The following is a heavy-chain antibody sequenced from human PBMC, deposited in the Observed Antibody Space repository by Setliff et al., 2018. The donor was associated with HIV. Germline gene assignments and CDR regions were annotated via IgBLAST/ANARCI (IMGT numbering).Heavy chain of an antibody. CDR1: GDSVSSGGFY. D-gene: IGHD3-3*02. V-gene: IGHV4-31*03. CDR2: LFYSGTT. Sequence: PSETLSLTCSVSGDSVSSGGFYWSWIRQRPDKGLEWIGHLFYSGTTYYSPSLKSRVIISRDTSENQFSLQLSSVTAADTAVYYCARITIFVPGDPYSYGMDVWGQGTMVTVSS. CDR3: ARITIFVPGDPYSYGMDV. J-gene: IGHJ6*02.